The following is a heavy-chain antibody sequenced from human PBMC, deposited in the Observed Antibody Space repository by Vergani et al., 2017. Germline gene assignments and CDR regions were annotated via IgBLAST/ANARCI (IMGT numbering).Heavy chain of an antibody. CDR1: GASIRSSNHY. CDR3: SRDSKQLRPRAFDL. J-gene: IGHJ3*01. CDR2: IYYSGST. V-gene: IGHV4-39*02. D-gene: IGHD1-1*01. Sequence: QLQLQESGPGLVKPSATLSLTCSVSGASIRSSNHYWGWICQPPGKGLEWIASIYYSGSTYSNSSLKSGVTISIDTSRNQYSLKLNSVTAEDTAAYFCSRDSKQLRPRAFDLWGQGTMVTVSS.